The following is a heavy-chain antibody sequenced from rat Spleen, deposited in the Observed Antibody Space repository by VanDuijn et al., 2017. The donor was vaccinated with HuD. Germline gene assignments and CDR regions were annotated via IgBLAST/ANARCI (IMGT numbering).Heavy chain of an antibody. CDR1: GFTFNNYW. V-gene: IGHV5-31*01. CDR2: ITHTDGST. D-gene: IGHD1-9*01. J-gene: IGHJ2*01. Sequence: EVQLVESGGGLVQPGRSLKLSCVASGFTFNNYWMTWIRQAPGKGLEWVATITHTDGSTYYADSVKGRFTISRDNAESTLYLQMDSLRSEDTAIYYCARPTTGIPFNYWGQGVMVTVSS. CDR3: ARPTTGIPFNY.